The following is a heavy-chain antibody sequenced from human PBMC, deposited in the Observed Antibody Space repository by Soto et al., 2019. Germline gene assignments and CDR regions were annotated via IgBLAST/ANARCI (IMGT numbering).Heavy chain of an antibody. CDR2: IKSKTDGGTA. Sequence: GGSLRLSCVASGFNLSHPWMTWVRQAAGKGLEWVGRIKSKTDGGTADYAAPVKGRATISRDDSKNTVYLQMNSLKTEDTAVYYCTTGIYYDILTGYHNVAYWGQGALVTASS. J-gene: IGHJ4*02. CDR1: GFNLSHPW. D-gene: IGHD3-9*01. CDR3: TTGIYYDILTGYHNVAY. V-gene: IGHV3-15*01.